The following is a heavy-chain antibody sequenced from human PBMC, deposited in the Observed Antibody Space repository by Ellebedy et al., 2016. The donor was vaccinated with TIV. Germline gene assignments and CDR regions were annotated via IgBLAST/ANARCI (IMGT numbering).Heavy chain of an antibody. CDR2: IKQDGSEK. CDR3: ARDLNGYDFWSGDY. J-gene: IGHJ4*02. V-gene: IGHV3-7*03. D-gene: IGHD3-3*01. Sequence: GESLKISXAASGFTFSSYWMSWVRQAPGKGLEWVANIKQDGSEKYYVDSVKGRFTISRDNAKNSLYLQMNSLRAEDTAVYYCARDLNGYDFWSGDYWGQGTLVTVSS. CDR1: GFTFSSYW.